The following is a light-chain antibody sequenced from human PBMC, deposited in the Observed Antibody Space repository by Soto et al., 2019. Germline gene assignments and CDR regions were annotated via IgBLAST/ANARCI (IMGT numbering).Light chain of an antibody. CDR1: QTIWSY. CDR3: QQSYNTPLT. CDR2: TTS. V-gene: IGKV1-39*01. Sequence: DIEMTQSPCSLSASVVDRVTITCRASQTIWSYLNWYQQKPGKAPKLLIYTTSTLQSGVPSRFSGSGSGTDFTLTISTLQPEDFATYYCQQSYNTPLTIGPGTNVDV. J-gene: IGKJ3*01.